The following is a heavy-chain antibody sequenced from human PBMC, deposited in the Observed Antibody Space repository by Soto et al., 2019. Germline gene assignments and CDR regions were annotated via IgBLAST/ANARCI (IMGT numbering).Heavy chain of an antibody. CDR2: IDPSDSYT. D-gene: IGHD5-18*01. J-gene: IGHJ6*02. Sequence: GESLKISCKGSGYSFTSYWISWVRQMPGKGLEWMGRIDPSDSYTNYSPSFQGHVTISADKSISTAYLQWSSLKASDTAMYYCAIHFVDTAMAHYYYYGMDVWGQGTTVTVSS. CDR3: AIHFVDTAMAHYYYYGMDV. CDR1: GYSFTSYW. V-gene: IGHV5-10-1*01.